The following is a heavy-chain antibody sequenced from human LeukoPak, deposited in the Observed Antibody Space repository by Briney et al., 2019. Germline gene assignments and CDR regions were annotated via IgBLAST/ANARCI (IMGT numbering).Heavy chain of an antibody. Sequence: GGSLRLSCAASGFTFSSYGMHWVRQSPGEGLEWVAFIPYDGSNKYYADSVKGRFTISRDNSKNTVYLQMNSLRVEDTAVYYCAKDYDYGDYATDYWGQGTLVTVSS. CDR2: IPYDGSNK. CDR3: AKDYDYGDYATDY. CDR1: GFTFSSYG. D-gene: IGHD4-17*01. V-gene: IGHV3-30*02. J-gene: IGHJ4*02.